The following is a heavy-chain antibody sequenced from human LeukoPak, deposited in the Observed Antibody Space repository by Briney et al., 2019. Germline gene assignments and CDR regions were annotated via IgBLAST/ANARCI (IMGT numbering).Heavy chain of an antibody. J-gene: IGHJ4*02. CDR1: GFTFSNYA. D-gene: IGHD3-22*01. V-gene: IGHV3-23*01. Sequence: PGGSLRLSCAASGFTFSNYAVSWVRQAPGKGLEWVSGISGSGGTTYYADSVKGRFTISRDNSISRDNSKNTLYLQMNSLRAEDTAVYHCAKGRESSGYYFDYWGQGTLVTVSS. CDR3: AKGRESSGYYFDY. CDR2: ISGSGGTT.